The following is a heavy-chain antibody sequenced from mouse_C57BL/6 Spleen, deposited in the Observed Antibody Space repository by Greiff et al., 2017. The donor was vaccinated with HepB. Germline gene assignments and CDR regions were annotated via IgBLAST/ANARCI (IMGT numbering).Heavy chain of an antibody. J-gene: IGHJ2*01. CDR3: ARRYDYIDY. Sequence: VQLQQSGAELVRPGSSVKLSCKASGYTFTSYWMDWVKQRPGQGLERIGNIYPSDSETHYNQKFKDKATLTVDKSSSTAYMQLSSLTSEDSAVYYWARRYDYIDYWGQGTTLTVSS. CDR2: IYPSDSET. D-gene: IGHD2-3*01. V-gene: IGHV1-61*01. CDR1: GYTFTSYW.